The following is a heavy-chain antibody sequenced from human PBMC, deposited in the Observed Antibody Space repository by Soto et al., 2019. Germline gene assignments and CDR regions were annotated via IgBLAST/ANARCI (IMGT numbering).Heavy chain of an antibody. CDR3: ALRGTKRSVPRIPTEY. CDR1: GFTFSDYY. Sequence: QVQLVESGGGLVKPGGSLRLSCAASGFTFSDYYMSWIRQAPGKGLEWGSYISSSGSTIYYADSVKGRFTISRDNAKNSLYLQMNSLRAEDTAGYYCALRGTKRSVPRIPTEYWGQGTLVTVSS. D-gene: IGHD2-15*01. J-gene: IGHJ4*02. V-gene: IGHV3-11*01. CDR2: ISSSGSTI.